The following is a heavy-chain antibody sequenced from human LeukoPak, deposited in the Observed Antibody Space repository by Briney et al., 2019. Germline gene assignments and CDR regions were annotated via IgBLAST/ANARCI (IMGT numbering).Heavy chain of an antibody. D-gene: IGHD1-20*01. CDR1: GGSISSGGYS. CDR2: IYHRGST. Sequence: PSETLSLTCAVSGGSISSGGYSWSWIRQPPGKGLEWIGYIYHRGSTYYNPSLKSRVTISVDRSKNQFSLKLSSVTAADTAVYYCARVFITGTTRANWFDPWGQGTLVTVSS. V-gene: IGHV4-30-2*01. CDR3: ARVFITGTTRANWFDP. J-gene: IGHJ5*02.